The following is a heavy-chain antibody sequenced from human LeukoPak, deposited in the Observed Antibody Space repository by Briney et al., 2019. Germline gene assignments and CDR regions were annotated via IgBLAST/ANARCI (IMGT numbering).Heavy chain of an antibody. CDR2: LYASGNT. V-gene: IGHV4-4*07. CDR3: ARVPHAGHNCFDP. CDR1: GGFISLGY. J-gene: IGHJ5*02. D-gene: IGHD6-13*01. Sequence: PSETLSLICTVSGGFISLGYWSWTRHPAGKGLEGIGPLYASGNTNYTPSLKSRFTMSIDTSKNQFSLKLSCVTAADTAVYYCARVPHAGHNCFDPWGQGTLVTVSS.